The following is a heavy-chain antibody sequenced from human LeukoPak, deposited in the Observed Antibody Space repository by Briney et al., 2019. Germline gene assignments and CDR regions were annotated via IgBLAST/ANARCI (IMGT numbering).Heavy chain of an antibody. J-gene: IGHJ5*02. V-gene: IGHV1-2*02. CDR3: ASAGRLHNWFDP. CDR1: GYTFTGYY. CDR2: INPNSGGT. D-gene: IGHD4-17*01. Sequence: GAPVKVSCKASGYTFTGYYMHWVRQAPGQGLEWMGWINPNSGGTNYAQKLQGRVTMTRDTSISTAYMELSRLRSDDTAVYYCASAGRLHNWFDPWGQGTLVTVSS.